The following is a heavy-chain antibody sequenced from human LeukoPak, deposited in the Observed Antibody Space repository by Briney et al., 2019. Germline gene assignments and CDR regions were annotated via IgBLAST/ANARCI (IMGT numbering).Heavy chain of an antibody. V-gene: IGHV3-53*01. CDR3: ARAKGPIAANDY. CDR1: GFTVSSNY. Sequence: GGSLRLSCAASGFTVSSNYMSWVRQAPGKGLEWVSVIYSGGNTYYGDSLKGRFTISRDNSKNTLYLQMSSLRDEDTAVYYCARAKGPIAANDYWGQGTLVTVSS. CDR2: IYSGGNT. D-gene: IGHD6-13*01. J-gene: IGHJ4*02.